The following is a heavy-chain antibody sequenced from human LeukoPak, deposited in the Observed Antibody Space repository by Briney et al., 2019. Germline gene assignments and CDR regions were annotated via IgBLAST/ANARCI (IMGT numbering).Heavy chain of an antibody. CDR2: ISSGGSTM. V-gene: IGHV3-11*01. Sequence: GGSLRLSCAASGFPFSDYHMSWIRQAPGKGLEWVSYISSGGSTMYYADSVKGRFTISRDNAKNSLYLQMNSLRAEDTAVYYCARTGSRAFDIWGQGTMVTVSS. D-gene: IGHD2-15*01. CDR3: ARTGSRAFDI. CDR1: GFPFSDYH. J-gene: IGHJ3*02.